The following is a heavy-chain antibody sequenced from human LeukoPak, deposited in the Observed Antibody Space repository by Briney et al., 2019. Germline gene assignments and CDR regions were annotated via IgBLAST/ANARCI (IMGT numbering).Heavy chain of an antibody. Sequence: SETLSLTCAVSGGSISSSNWWSWVRPPPGKGLEWVGEIYHSGSTNYNPSLKSRVTISVDKSKNQFSLKLSSVTAADTAVYYCARDHEYSSSPGFDSWGQGTLVTVSS. CDR3: ARDHEYSSSPGFDS. V-gene: IGHV4-4*02. D-gene: IGHD6-6*01. CDR2: IYHSGST. CDR1: GGSISSSNW. J-gene: IGHJ4*02.